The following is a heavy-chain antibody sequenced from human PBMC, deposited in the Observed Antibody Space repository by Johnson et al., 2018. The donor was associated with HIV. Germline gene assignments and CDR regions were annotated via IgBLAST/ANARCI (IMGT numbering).Heavy chain of an antibody. D-gene: IGHD3-9*01. CDR2: ISSSGRTI. CDR1: GFTFSDYY. V-gene: IGHV3-11*04. Sequence: HVQLVESGGGLVKPGGSLRLSCIASGFASGFTFSDYYMTWIRQAPGKGLEWVSYISSSGRTIRYEDSVKGRFTISRDNAKNSLYLQMNSLRAEDTAVYYCAREGGNDILTRGDAFDIWGQGTMVTVSS. CDR3: AREGGNDILTRGDAFDI. J-gene: IGHJ3*02.